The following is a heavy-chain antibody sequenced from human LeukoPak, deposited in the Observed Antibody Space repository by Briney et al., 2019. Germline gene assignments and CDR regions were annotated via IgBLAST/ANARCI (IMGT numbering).Heavy chain of an antibody. CDR2: IIPIFGTA. CDR1: GGTFSSYA. V-gene: IGHV1-69*05. J-gene: IGHJ6*03. CDR3: ASRTGAAGMNDYYYYYMDV. D-gene: IGHD6-13*01. Sequence: SSVKVPCKASGGTFSSYAISWVRQAPGQGLEWMGGIIPIFGTANYAQKFQGRVTITTDESTSTAYMELSSLRSEDTAVYYCASRTGAAGMNDYYYYYMDVWGKGTTVTVSS.